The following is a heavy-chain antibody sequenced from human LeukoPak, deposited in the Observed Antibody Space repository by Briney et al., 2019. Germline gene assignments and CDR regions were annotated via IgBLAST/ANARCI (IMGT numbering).Heavy chain of an antibody. V-gene: IGHV4-34*01. CDR3: ATDSSSYDAFDI. Sequence: SETLSLTCAVYGGSFSGYYWSWIRQPPGKGLEWIGEINHSGSTNYNPSLKSRVTISVDTSKNQFSLRLSSVTAADTAVYHCATDSSSYDAFDIWGQGTMVTVSS. CDR2: INHSGST. D-gene: IGHD6-6*01. CDR1: GGSFSGYY. J-gene: IGHJ3*02.